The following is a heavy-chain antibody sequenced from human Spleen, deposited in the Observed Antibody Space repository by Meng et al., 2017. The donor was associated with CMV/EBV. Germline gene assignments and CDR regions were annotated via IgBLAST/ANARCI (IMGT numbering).Heavy chain of an antibody. CDR1: GFTFSSYG. CDR3: AKDTRGWEVLVSNGLDV. D-gene: IGHD3-10*01. CDR2: IWYDGTNK. J-gene: IGHJ6*02. V-gene: IGHV3-33*06. Sequence: GSLRLSCAASGFTFSSYGMHWVRQAQGKGLEWVAVIWYDGTNKYYVDSVKGRFTISRDNSKNTLYLHMSSLRAEDTAVYYCAKDTRGWEVLVSNGLDVWGQGTTVTVSS.